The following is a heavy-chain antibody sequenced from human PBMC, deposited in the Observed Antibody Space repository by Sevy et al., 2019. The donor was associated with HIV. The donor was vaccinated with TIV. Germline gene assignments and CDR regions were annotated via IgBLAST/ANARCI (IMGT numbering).Heavy chain of an antibody. Sequence: GGSLRLSCAGFGFTFSTYSMNWVRQAPGKGLEWISFISGSSNYIYYADSVKGRFTISRNNVKDSLYLQMNSLRVEDTAVYFCARDGKAWDLLNYWGQGTLVTVSS. CDR3: ARDGKAWDLLNY. V-gene: IGHV3-21*01. CDR2: ISGSSNYI. J-gene: IGHJ4*02. D-gene: IGHD1-26*01. CDR1: GFTFSTYS.